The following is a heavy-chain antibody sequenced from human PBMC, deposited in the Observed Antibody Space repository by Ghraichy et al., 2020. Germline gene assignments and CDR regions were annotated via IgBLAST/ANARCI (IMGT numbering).Heavy chain of an antibody. CDR2: INHSGST. J-gene: IGHJ4*02. V-gene: IGHV4-34*01. Sequence: SETLSLTCAVYGGSFSGYYWSWIRQPPGKGLEWIGEINHSGSTNYNPSLKSRVTISVDTSKNQFSLKLSSVTAADTAVYYCARGRKRKHGSGYYTGYFDYWGQGTLVTVSS. CDR3: ARGRKRKHGSGYYTGYFDY. D-gene: IGHD3-3*01. CDR1: GGSFSGYY.